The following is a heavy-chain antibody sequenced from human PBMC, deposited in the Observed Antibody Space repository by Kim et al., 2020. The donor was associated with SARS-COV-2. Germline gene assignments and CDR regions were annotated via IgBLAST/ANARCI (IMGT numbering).Heavy chain of an antibody. CDR3: AREPGDLWFGELFGGMDV. D-gene: IGHD3-10*01. Sequence: ASVKVSCKASGYTFTSYGISWVRQAPGQGLEWMGWISAYNGNTNYAQKLQGRVTMTTDTSTSTAYMELRSLRSDDTAVYYCAREPGDLWFGELFGGMDVWGQGTTVTVSS. V-gene: IGHV1-18*01. J-gene: IGHJ6*02. CDR2: ISAYNGNT. CDR1: GYTFTSYG.